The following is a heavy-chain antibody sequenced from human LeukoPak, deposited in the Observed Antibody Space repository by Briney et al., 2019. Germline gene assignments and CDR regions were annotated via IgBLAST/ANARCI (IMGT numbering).Heavy chain of an antibody. CDR3: ARLYDGSAYHADHFDY. J-gene: IGHJ4*02. D-gene: IGHD3-22*01. V-gene: IGHV3-15*01. CDR1: GFTFSNAW. Sequence: PGGSLRLSCAASGFTFSNAWMSWVRQAPGKGLEWVGRIKSKTDGGTTDYAAPVKGRFTISRDNAKNSLYLQMNSLRAEDTAVYYCARLYDGSAYHADHFDYWGQGTLVIVSS. CDR2: IKSKTDGGTT.